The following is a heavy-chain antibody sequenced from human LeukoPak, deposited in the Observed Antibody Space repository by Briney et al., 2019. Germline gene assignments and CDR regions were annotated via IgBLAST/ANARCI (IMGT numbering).Heavy chain of an antibody. J-gene: IGHJ4*02. Sequence: GGSLSLSCAPSGFTFRSYAMSWVRQAPRRGLAGVSANSGRRGNTYYADSVKGRFTIARDNSKNTLYLQMNSLRAEDTAVYYCAKDQVATSPYYFDYWGQGTLVTVSS. CDR1: GFTFRSYA. CDR3: AKDQVATSPYYFDY. D-gene: IGHD5-12*01. CDR2: NSGRRGNT. V-gene: IGHV3-23*01.